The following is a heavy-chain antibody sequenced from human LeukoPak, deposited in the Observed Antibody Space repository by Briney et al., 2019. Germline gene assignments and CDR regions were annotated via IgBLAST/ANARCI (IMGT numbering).Heavy chain of an antibody. J-gene: IGHJ4*02. Sequence: GGSLRLSCAASGFTFSSYAMSWVRQAPGKGLEWVSAISGSGGSTYYADSVKGRFTISRDNSKNTLYLQMNSLRAEDTAVYYCAEDRYSSGWYDYFDYWGQGTLVTVSS. CDR2: ISGSGGST. CDR3: AEDRYSSGWYDYFDY. V-gene: IGHV3-23*01. D-gene: IGHD6-19*01. CDR1: GFTFSSYA.